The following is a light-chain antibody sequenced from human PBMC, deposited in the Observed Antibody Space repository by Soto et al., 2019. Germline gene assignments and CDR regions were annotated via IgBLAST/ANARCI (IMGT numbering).Light chain of an antibody. CDR2: GAS. CDR1: QSVNSN. Sequence: EIVMTQSPATLSVSPGERATLSCRASQSVNSNLAWYQQKPGQTPRLVIYGASTRATGIPAMFSGSGSGTEFTLTISSLQSEDFAVYYCQQYKNFWTFGQGTKVEIK. CDR3: QQYKNFWT. V-gene: IGKV3-15*01. J-gene: IGKJ1*01.